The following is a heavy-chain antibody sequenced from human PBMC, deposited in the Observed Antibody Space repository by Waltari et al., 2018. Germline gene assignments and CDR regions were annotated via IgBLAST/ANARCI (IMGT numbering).Heavy chain of an antibody. D-gene: IGHD3-16*01. CDR2: ISASTSYI. CDR1: GFLFSAYS. V-gene: IGHV3-21*01. Sequence: EPHLVESGGCLVKPGGSLRLSCEASGFLFSAYSMNWVRQAPGKGLEWVSSISASTSYIYYAASVEGRFTISRDNARNSLFLQMNSLRAEDTAVYYCAKDNFGMDVWGQGTTVTVS. J-gene: IGHJ6*02. CDR3: AKDNFGMDV.